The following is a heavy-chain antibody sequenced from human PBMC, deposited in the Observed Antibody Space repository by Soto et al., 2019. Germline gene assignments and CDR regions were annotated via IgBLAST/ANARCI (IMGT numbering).Heavy chain of an antibody. Sequence: EVQVVESGGGLVQPGGSLRLSCAASGFTVSNNYMNWVRQAPGKGLEWVSVVYSADTTYFADSVKGRFTSSRDNSKNTLYLQMSSLRAEDTAVYYCARGVVGQYGMDVWGQGTTVTVSS. CDR3: ARGVVGQYGMDV. D-gene: IGHD3-3*01. V-gene: IGHV3-66*01. J-gene: IGHJ6*02. CDR1: GFTVSNNY. CDR2: VYSADTT.